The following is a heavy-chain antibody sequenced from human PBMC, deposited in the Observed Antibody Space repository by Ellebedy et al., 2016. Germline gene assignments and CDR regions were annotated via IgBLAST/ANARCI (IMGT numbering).Heavy chain of an antibody. D-gene: IGHD6-13*01. CDR1: GYTFTGYY. Sequence: ASVKVSCXASGYTFTGYYMHWVRQAPGQGLEWMGWINPNSGGTNYAQKFQGRVTMTRDTSISTAYMELSRLRSDDTAVYYCARVNQVRAAAGTFLYWGQGTLVTVSS. CDR3: ARVNQVRAAAGTFLY. V-gene: IGHV1-2*02. J-gene: IGHJ4*02. CDR2: INPNSGGT.